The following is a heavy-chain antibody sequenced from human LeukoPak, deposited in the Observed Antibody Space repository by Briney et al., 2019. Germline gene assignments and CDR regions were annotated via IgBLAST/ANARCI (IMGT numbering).Heavy chain of an antibody. Sequence: GGSLRLSCAASGFTFSSYAMSWVRQAPGKGLEWVSTISGSGGSTYYADSVKGRFTISRDNSKNTLYLQMNSLRAEDTAIYYCAKETTLTGAADNWGQGTLVTVSS. V-gene: IGHV3-23*01. CDR3: AKETTLTGAADN. CDR1: GFTFSSYA. D-gene: IGHD4-11*01. J-gene: IGHJ4*02. CDR2: ISGSGGST.